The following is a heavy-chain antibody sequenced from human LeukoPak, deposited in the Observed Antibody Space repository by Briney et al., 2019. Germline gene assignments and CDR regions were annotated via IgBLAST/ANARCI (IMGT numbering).Heavy chain of an antibody. CDR3: AREGSSGWYAWDYFDY. CDR1: GGSISSYY. Sequence: SETLSLTCTVSGGSISSYYWSWIRQPAGKGLEWIGRIYTSGSTNYNPSLKSRVTVSVDTSKNQFSLKLSSVTAADTAVYYCAREGSSGWYAWDYFDYWGQGTLVTVSS. D-gene: IGHD6-19*01. J-gene: IGHJ4*02. CDR2: IYTSGST. V-gene: IGHV4-4*07.